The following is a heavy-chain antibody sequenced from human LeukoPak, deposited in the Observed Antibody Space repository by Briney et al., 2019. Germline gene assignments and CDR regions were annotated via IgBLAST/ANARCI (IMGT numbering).Heavy chain of an antibody. D-gene: IGHD3-3*01. CDR2: IYTSGST. J-gene: IGHJ6*03. Sequence: SETLSLTCTVSGGSISSYYWSWIRQPAGEGLEWIGRIYTSGSTNYNPSLKSRVTMSVDTSKNQFSLKLSSVTAADTAVYYCARALEQVYYYYMDVWGKGTTVTVSS. V-gene: IGHV4-4*07. CDR1: GGSISSYY. CDR3: ARALEQVYYYYMDV.